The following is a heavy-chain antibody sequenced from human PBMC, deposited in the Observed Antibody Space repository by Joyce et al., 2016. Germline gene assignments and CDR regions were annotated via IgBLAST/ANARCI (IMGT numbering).Heavy chain of an antibody. J-gene: IGHJ3*02. CDR3: ARENSDTSDYGGIAI. Sequence: QVQLVESGGGVVQPGRSLRLSCAASGFTFSSYGMHWVRQAPGKGLEWVAVIWDDGSNKDYADSVQGRFSISRDNSKNTVSLQMNSLRAEDTAVYYCARENSDTSDYGGIAIWGQGTMVTVSS. CDR2: IWDDGSNK. CDR1: GFTFSSYG. D-gene: IGHD3-22*01. V-gene: IGHV3-33*01.